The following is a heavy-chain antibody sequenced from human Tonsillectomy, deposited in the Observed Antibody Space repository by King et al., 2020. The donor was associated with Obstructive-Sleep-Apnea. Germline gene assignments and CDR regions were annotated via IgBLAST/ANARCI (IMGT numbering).Heavy chain of an antibody. CDR2: ISNAGTNK. J-gene: IGHJ6*02. Sequence: VQLVESGGGVVQPGRSLRLSCAASGFSFSSSAMDWVRQAPGKGLEWVAFISNAGTNKNYADSVKGRCTISRDNSKNTLFLEMNSLRHEDTALYFCARGIDYGMDVWGQGTTVTVSS. V-gene: IGHV3-30*04. CDR3: ARGIDYGMDV. CDR1: GFSFSSSA. D-gene: IGHD2/OR15-2a*01.